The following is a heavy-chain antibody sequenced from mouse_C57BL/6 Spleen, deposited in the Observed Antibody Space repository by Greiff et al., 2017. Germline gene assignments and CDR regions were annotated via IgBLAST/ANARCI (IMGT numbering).Heavy chain of an antibody. CDR2: ISYDGSN. CDR3: AREGDSNYPHGYFDV. V-gene: IGHV3-6*01. Sequence: EVQLQESGPGLVKPSQSLSLTCSVTGYSITSGYYWNWIRQFPGNKLEWMGYISYDGSNNYNPSLKNRISITRDTSKNQFFLKLNSVTTEDTATYYCAREGDSNYPHGYFDVWGTGTTVTVSS. CDR1: GYSITSGYY. J-gene: IGHJ1*03. D-gene: IGHD2-5*01.